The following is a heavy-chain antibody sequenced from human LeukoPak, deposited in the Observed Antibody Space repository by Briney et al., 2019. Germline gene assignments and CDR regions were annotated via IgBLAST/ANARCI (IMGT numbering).Heavy chain of an antibody. CDR3: AREYNWNPFDI. CDR2: INLNGGST. J-gene: IGHJ3*02. V-gene: IGHV3-20*04. CDR1: GFTVDDYG. Sequence: GSLRLSCAASGFTVDDYGMSWVRQAPGKGLEGVSGINLNGGSTDYAASVKGRSTTSRHNAKNTLYLQVESLRAEDTALYYCAREYNWNPFDIWGQGTMVTVSS. D-gene: IGHD1-20*01.